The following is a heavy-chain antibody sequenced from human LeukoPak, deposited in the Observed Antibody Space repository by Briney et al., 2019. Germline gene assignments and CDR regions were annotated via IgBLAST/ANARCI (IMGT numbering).Heavy chain of an antibody. J-gene: IGHJ3*02. Sequence: GGSLRLSCAASGFTFDDYAMHWVRQAPGKGLEWVSGISWNSGGIGYVDSVKGRFTISRDNAKNSLYLQMNSLRAEDTALYYCAKTYSSGWRDAFDIWGQGTMVTVSS. CDR3: AKTYSSGWRDAFDI. CDR1: GFTFDDYA. D-gene: IGHD6-19*01. V-gene: IGHV3-9*01. CDR2: ISWNSGGI.